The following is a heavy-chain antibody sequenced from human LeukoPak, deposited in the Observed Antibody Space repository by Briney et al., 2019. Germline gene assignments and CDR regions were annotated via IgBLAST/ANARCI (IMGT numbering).Heavy chain of an antibody. Sequence: GASVKVSCKASGYTFSSYGISWVRQAPGQGLEWMGWISPFNGHTSYADSVQGRVTMTTDTSTSIVYMELRGLRSEDTAVYYCARGKRYEDYWGQGTQVTVSS. D-gene: IGHD3-3*01. J-gene: IGHJ4*02. CDR2: ISPFNGHT. CDR3: ARGKRYEDY. CDR1: GYTFSSYG. V-gene: IGHV1-18*01.